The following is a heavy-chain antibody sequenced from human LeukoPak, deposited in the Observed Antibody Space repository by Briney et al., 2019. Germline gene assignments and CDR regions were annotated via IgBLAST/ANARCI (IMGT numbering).Heavy chain of an antibody. J-gene: IGHJ4*02. CDR3: AKWGTSMIVVVSTYYYFDY. D-gene: IGHD3-22*01. CDR2: IRYDGSNK. CDR1: GFTFSSYG. V-gene: IGHV3-30*02. Sequence: QTGGSLRLSCAASGFTFSSYGMHWVRQAPGKGLEWVAFIRYDGSNKYYADSVKGRFTISRDNSKNTLYLQMNSLRAEDTAVYYCAKWGTSMIVVVSTYYYFDYWGQGTPVTVSS.